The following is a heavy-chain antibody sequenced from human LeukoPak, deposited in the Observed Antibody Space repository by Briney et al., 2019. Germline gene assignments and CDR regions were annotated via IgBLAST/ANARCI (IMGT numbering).Heavy chain of an antibody. CDR3: ARGLRVVAVAGTAHVWFDP. V-gene: IGHV1-2*02. J-gene: IGHJ5*02. CDR2: INPNSGGT. Sequence: GASVKVSCKASGYTFTGYYMHWVRQAPGQGLEWMGWINPNSGGTNYAQKFQGRVTMTRDTSISTAYMELSRLRSDDTAVYYCARGLRVVAVAGTAHVWFDPWGQGTLVTVSS. D-gene: IGHD6-19*01. CDR1: GYTFTGYY.